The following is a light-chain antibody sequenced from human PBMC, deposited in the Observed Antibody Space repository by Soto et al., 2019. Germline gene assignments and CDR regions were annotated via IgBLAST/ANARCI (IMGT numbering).Light chain of an antibody. J-gene: IGKJ1*01. CDR3: QQYGSSRT. Sequence: EIVLTQSPGTLSLSPRERATLSCRASQSVSSSYLAWYQQKPGQAPRLLIYGASSRATGIPDRFSGSGSGTDFTLIISRLEPRDFAVYYCQQYGSSRTFGQATKVEIK. CDR2: GAS. V-gene: IGKV3-20*01. CDR1: QSVSSSY.